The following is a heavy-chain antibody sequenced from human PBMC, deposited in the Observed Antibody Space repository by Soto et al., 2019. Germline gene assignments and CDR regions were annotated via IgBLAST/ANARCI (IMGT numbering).Heavy chain of an antibody. D-gene: IGHD3-10*02. CDR2: IYYSGST. CDR1: GGSISSSSYY. Sequence: QLQLQESGPGLVKPSETLSLTCTVSGGSISSSSYYWGWIRQPPGKGLEWIGSIYYSGSTYYNPALHSLDTISLDTPKNPCSLMLSSVTAADTAGYACASHRGRCCSAYWGQGALVTVFS. CDR3: ASHRGRCCSAY. V-gene: IGHV4-39*01. J-gene: IGHJ4*02.